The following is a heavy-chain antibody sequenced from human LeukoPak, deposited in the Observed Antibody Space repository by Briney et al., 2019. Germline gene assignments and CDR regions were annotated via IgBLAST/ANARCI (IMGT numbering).Heavy chain of an antibody. CDR1: GYSFSGYW. CDR3: ATPHDATAYYYDISGYFY. J-gene: IGHJ4*02. V-gene: IGHV5-51*01. CDR2: IYPADSDT. Sequence: KGGESLKISCKGSGYSFSGYWIAWVRQMPGKRLEWMGIIYPADSDTRYSPSFQGQVTISADKSITTAYLQWSSLKASDTAMYYCATPHDATAYYYDISGYFYWGQGTLVTVSS. D-gene: IGHD3-22*01.